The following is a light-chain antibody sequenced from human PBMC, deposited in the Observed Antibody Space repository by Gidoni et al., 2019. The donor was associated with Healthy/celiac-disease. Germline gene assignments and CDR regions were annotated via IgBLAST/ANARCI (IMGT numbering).Light chain of an antibody. J-gene: IGKJ3*01. Sequence: DIQLTQSPSSLSASVGDRVTINCRASQGISNYLAWYQQKPGKVPKLLIYAASTFKSGVPSRFSGSGSGTDFTLTISSLQPEDVATYYCQKYNSDPLTFGPGTKVDIK. V-gene: IGKV1-27*01. CDR2: AAS. CDR1: QGISNY. CDR3: QKYNSDPLT.